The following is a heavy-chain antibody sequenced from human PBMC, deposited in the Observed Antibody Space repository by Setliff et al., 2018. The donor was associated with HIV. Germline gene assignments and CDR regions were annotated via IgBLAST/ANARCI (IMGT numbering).Heavy chain of an antibody. CDR3: ARVGCSSTTCPWAWYFDL. CDR2: LNTNTGNP. CDR1: GYTFTNYI. D-gene: IGHD2-2*01. V-gene: IGHV7-4-1*02. Sequence: ASVKVSCKASGYTFTNYIMNWVRQDPGQGLEWMGWLNTNTGNPTYAEGFTGRFVFSLDTSVSTAYLQISSLKAEDTAVYYCARVGCSSTTCPWAWYFDLWGRGTLVTVSS. J-gene: IGHJ2*01.